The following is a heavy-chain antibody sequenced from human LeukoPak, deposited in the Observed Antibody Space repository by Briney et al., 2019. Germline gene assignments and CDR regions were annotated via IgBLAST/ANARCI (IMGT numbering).Heavy chain of an antibody. J-gene: IGHJ6*03. Sequence: SETLSLTCAVYGGSFSGYYWSWIRQPPGKGLEWIGEINHSGSTNYNPSLKSRVTISVDTSKNQFSLKLSSVTAADTAVYYCARDGRLRLGELSPLGYMDVWGKGTTVTVSS. CDR2: INHSGST. V-gene: IGHV4-34*01. CDR1: GGSFSGYY. CDR3: ARDGRLRLGELSPLGYMDV. D-gene: IGHD3-16*02.